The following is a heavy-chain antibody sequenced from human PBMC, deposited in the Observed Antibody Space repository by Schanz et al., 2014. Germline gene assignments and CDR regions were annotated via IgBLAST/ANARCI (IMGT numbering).Heavy chain of an antibody. CDR2: INGDGSNT. CDR3: VRDSCFAFDY. Sequence: EVQLVESGGGLVQPGGSLRLSCGSSGFTFSPYCMHWVRQAPGKGLVWVSRINGDGSNTNYADSVKGRFTMSRDNAKNSVFLQMNSLRAEDTAVYYCVRDSCFAFDYWGQGTLVTVSS. CDR1: GFTFSPYC. J-gene: IGHJ4*02. V-gene: IGHV3-74*01.